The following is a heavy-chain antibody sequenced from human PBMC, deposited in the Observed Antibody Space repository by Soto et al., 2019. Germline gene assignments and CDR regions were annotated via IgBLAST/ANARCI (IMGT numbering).Heavy chain of an antibody. D-gene: IGHD4-4*01. CDR1: GFMFSSYA. J-gene: IGHJ6*02. CDR3: VKTVAVTPVGMDV. CDR2: INSNGGTT. V-gene: IGHV3-64D*06. Sequence: GGSLRLSCSASGFMFSSYAMHWVRQAPGMGLEDVSAINSNGGTTYYADSVKGRFTISRDNSKNTLYLQLSSLRAEDTGVYYCVKTVAVTPVGMDVWGQGTTVTVSS.